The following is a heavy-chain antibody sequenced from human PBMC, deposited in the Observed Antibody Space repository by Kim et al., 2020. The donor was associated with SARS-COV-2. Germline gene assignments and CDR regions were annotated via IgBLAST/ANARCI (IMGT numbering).Heavy chain of an antibody. CDR3: AAGGHTGPDY. CDR2: IA. V-gene: IGHV1-69*02. J-gene: IGHJ4*02. Sequence: IANYAQKFQGRVTITADKSTSTAYMELSSLRSEDTAVYYCAAGGHTGPDYWGQGTLVTVSS. D-gene: IGHD5-18*01.